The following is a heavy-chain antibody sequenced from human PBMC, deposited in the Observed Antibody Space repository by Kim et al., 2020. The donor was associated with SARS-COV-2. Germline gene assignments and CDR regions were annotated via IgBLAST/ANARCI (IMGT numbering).Heavy chain of an antibody. V-gene: IGHV4-59*01. CDR3: VRGFPRLDP. CDR2: VYETVTA. CDR1: GDSLSGSY. Sequence: SETLSLTCSVSGDSLSGSYWTWIRHSPAKGLEWIGSVYETVTAYYDPSLKSRVIISTDMSKNHFSLDLRFVTVEDTARYYVVRGFPRLDPWGQGILVTVS. J-gene: IGHJ5*02.